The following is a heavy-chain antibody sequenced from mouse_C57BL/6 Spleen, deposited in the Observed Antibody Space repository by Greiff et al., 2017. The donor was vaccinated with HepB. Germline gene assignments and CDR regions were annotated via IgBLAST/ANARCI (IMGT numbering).Heavy chain of an antibody. D-gene: IGHD1-1*01. Sequence: EVMLVESGGGLVKPGGSLKLSCAASGFTFSDYGMHWVRQAPEKGLEWVAYISSGSSTIYYADTVKGRFTISRDNAKNTLFLQMTSLRSEDTAMYYCARDAYYYGSSSWYFDVWGTGTTVTVSS. CDR2: ISSGSSTI. CDR3: ARDAYYYGSSSWYFDV. CDR1: GFTFSDYG. V-gene: IGHV5-17*01. J-gene: IGHJ1*03.